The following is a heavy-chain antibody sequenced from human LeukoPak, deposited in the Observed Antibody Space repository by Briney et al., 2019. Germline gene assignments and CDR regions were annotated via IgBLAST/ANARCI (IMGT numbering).Heavy chain of an antibody. J-gene: IGHJ6*02. CDR1: GFTFSSYA. Sequence: PGGSLRLSCAASGFTFSSYAMPWVRQAPGKGLEWVAVISYDGSNKYYADSVKGRFTISRDNSKNTLYLQMNSLRAEDTAVYYCARSLVTPYYYYGMDVWGQGTTVTVSS. V-gene: IGHV3-30-3*01. CDR3: ARSLVTPYYYYGMDV. CDR2: ISYDGSNK.